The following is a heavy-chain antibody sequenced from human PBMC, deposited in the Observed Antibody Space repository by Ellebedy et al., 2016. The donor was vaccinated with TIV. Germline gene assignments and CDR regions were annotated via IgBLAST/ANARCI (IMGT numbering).Heavy chain of an antibody. CDR2: ISAYNGNT. D-gene: IGHD1-26*01. CDR1: GYTFTSYG. V-gene: IGHV1-18*01. Sequence: ASVKVSXXASGYTFTSYGISWVRQAPGQGLEWMGWISAYNGNTNYAQKFQGRVTITADESTSTAYMELSSLRSEDTAVYYCARESSGSYPRYYYYGMDVWGQGTTVTVSS. CDR3: ARESSGSYPRYYYYGMDV. J-gene: IGHJ6*02.